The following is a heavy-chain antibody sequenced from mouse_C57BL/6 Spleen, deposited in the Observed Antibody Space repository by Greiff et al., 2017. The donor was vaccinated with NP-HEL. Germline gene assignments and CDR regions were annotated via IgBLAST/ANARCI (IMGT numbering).Heavy chain of an antibody. CDR1: GYTFTDYY. D-gene: IGHD2-4*01. CDR3: AREGKWDYDVPFAY. J-gene: IGHJ3*01. Sequence: EVQLQQSGPELVKPGASVKISCKASGYTFTDYYMNWVKQSHGKSLEWIGDINPNNGGTSYNQKFKGKATLTVDKSSSTAYMELRSLTSEDSAVYYCAREGKWDYDVPFAYWGQGTLVTVSA. V-gene: IGHV1-26*01. CDR2: INPNNGGT.